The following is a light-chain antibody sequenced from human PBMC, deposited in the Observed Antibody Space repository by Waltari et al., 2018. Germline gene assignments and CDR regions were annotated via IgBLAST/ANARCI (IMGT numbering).Light chain of an antibody. J-gene: IGKJ4*02. CDR1: QSVSGGY. V-gene: IGKV3-20*01. CDR3: QQSGSAPLT. Sequence: EIVLTQSPGTLSLSPGERATLSCRASQSVSGGYLAWYQQRPGQAPRLLIYVASSMATGISDRFSGSGSGTDFTLTINSLEPEDFAVYNCQQSGSAPLTFGGGTKVEI. CDR2: VAS.